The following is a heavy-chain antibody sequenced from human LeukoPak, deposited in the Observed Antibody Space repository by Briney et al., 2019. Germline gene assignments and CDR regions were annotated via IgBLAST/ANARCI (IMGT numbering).Heavy chain of an antibody. V-gene: IGHV3-7*04. J-gene: IGHJ3*01. D-gene: IGHD3-3*01. Sequence: GGSLRLSCAASGFTFSNYWMSWVRQAPGKGLEWVANIKPDGSENYYVDSVKGRFSISRDNVRNALYLQMNSLRVGDTALYYCARGDFWSGDYTDAFDVWGQGTMVTVSS. CDR1: GFTFSNYW. CDR3: ARGDFWSGDYTDAFDV. CDR2: IKPDGSEN.